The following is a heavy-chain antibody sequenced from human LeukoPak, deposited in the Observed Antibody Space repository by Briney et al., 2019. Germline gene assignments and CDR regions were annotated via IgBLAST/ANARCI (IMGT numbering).Heavy chain of an antibody. J-gene: IGHJ4*02. CDR3: ARGPRISIFGVVSQYYFDY. V-gene: IGHV4-34*01. CDR1: GGSFSGFY. Sequence: SETLSLTCAVYGGSFSGFYWTWIRQPPGKGLEWIGEINHSGSTNYNPSLKSRVTISVDTSRNQFSLKLSSVTAADTAAYYCARGPRISIFGVVSQYYFDYWGQGTLVTVSS. CDR2: INHSGST. D-gene: IGHD3-3*01.